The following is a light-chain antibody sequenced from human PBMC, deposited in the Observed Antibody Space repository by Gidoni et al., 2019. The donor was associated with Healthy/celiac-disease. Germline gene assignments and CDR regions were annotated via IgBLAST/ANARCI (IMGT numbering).Light chain of an antibody. J-gene: IGKJ4*01. V-gene: IGKV3-11*01. CDR2: DAS. CDR1: QSVSSY. Sequence: IVLTQSPATLSLSPGERATLSCRASQSVSSYLAWYQQKPGQAPRLLIYDASNRATGIPARFSGSGSGTDFTLTISSLEPEDFAVYYCQQRSSWLTFGGGTKVEIK. CDR3: QQRSSWLT.